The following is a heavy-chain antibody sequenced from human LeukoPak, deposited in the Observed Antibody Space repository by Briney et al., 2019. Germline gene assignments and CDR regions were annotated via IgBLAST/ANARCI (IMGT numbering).Heavy chain of an antibody. V-gene: IGHV3-23*01. CDR2: ISGSGGST. D-gene: IGHD2-8*01. CDR3: AKSEYCTNGVCYNGIVDY. CDR1: GFTFSSYA. Sequence: LGGSLRLSCAASGFTFSSYAMSWVRQAPGKGLEWVSAISGSGGSTYYADSVKGRFTISRDNSKNTLYLQMNSLRAEDTAVYHCAKSEYCTNGVCYNGIVDYWGQGTLVTVSS. J-gene: IGHJ4*02.